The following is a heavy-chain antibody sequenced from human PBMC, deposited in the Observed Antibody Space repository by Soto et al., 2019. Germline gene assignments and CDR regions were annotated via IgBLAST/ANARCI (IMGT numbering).Heavy chain of an antibody. Sequence: GGSLRLSCAASGFTFSSYSMTWVRQAPGKGLEWVSSISSSSRYIYYADSVKGRFTISRDNAKNSLYVQMNSLRVEDTAVYYCARDLPAAIEYYYYGMDVWGQGTTVTVSS. CDR1: GFTFSSYS. V-gene: IGHV3-21*06. D-gene: IGHD2-2*02. CDR3: ARDLPAAIEYYYYGMDV. CDR2: ISSSSRYI. J-gene: IGHJ6*02.